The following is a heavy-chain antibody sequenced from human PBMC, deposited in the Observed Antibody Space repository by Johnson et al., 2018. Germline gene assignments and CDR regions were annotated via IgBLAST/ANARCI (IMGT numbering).Heavy chain of an antibody. J-gene: IGHJ3*02. Sequence: QVQLQESGPGLVKPSQTLSLTCTVSGGSITSGGYYWTWIRQHPGKGLEWIGNIYYSGGTYYNPSLKSRITISLDTSKNQFSLKLSSVTAAGTAVYSCARDRARAEGGGFDIWGQGTMVAVSS. D-gene: IGHD3-16*01. V-gene: IGHV4-31*03. CDR2: IYYSGGT. CDR3: ARDRARAEGGGFDI. CDR1: GGSITSGGYY.